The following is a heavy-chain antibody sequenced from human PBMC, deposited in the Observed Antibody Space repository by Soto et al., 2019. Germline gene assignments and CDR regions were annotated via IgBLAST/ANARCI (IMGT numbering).Heavy chain of an antibody. Sequence: PWRSLRLSCAASGFTFSTYGMQWVRQAPGKGLEWVAVISYDGYLKYYVDAVKGRFTVARDNSKNTLFLEMNSLRVEDTAVYFCAKDFKVSGSHYGTLNYYYGMDVWGQGTTVTVSS. CDR1: GFTFSTYG. V-gene: IGHV3-30*18. D-gene: IGHD3-10*01. CDR3: AKDFKVSGSHYGTLNYYYGMDV. CDR2: ISYDGYLK. J-gene: IGHJ6*02.